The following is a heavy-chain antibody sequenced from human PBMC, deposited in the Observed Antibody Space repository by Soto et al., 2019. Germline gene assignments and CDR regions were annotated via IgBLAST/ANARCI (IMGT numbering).Heavy chain of an antibody. CDR3: AKSAMVRGGGWFDP. CDR1: RFTFSTYA. J-gene: IGHJ5*02. V-gene: IGHV3-23*01. Sequence: EVQLLESGGGLVQPGGSLRLSCAASRFTFSTYAMSWVRQAPGKGLEWVSDISGSGGNTYYADSVKGRFTISRDNSKNPLYLPMNSLRAEDTAVYYCAKSAMVRGGGWFDPWGQGTLVTVSS. D-gene: IGHD3-10*01. CDR2: ISGSGGNT.